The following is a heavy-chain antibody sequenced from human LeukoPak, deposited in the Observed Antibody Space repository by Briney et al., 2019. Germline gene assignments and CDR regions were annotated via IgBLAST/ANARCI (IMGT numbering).Heavy chain of an antibody. D-gene: IGHD6-13*01. CDR2: INPNSGAT. CDR3: VRLHPNIAIAGAGNCFDY. V-gene: IGHV1-2*02. CDR1: AYTFTSPY. J-gene: IGHJ4*02. Sequence: SSLSSAYTFTSPYVHSQRQPPPPALEWIRSINPNSGATGYAQKYHGRVTMTRDTSMSTAYMELSSLRSDDTAAYYCVRLHPNIAIAGAGNCFDYWGQGTLVTVSS.